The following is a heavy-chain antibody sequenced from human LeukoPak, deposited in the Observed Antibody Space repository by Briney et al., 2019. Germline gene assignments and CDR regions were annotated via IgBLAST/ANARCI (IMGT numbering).Heavy chain of an antibody. Sequence: PGGSLRLSCAASGFTFSSYEMNWVRQAPGKGLEWVSYISSSGSTIYYADSVKGRFTISRDNAKNSLYLQMNSLRAEDTAVYYCARDLLLWFGELFSDYYYGMDVWGQGTTVTVSS. V-gene: IGHV3-48*03. CDR1: GFTFSSYE. D-gene: IGHD3-10*01. J-gene: IGHJ6*02. CDR2: ISSSGSTI. CDR3: ARDLLLWFGELFSDYYYGMDV.